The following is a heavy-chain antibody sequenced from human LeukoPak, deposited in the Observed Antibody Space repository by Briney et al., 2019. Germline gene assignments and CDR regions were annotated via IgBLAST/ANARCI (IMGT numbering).Heavy chain of an antibody. D-gene: IGHD3-3*01. CDR3: ARGTIFGVVA. Sequence: GSLRLSCAASGFTFSSYAMHWVRQAPGKGLEWVAVISYDGSNKYYADSVKGRFTISRDNSKNTLYLQMNSLRAEDTAVYYCARGTIFGVVAWGQGTLVTVSS. J-gene: IGHJ5*02. CDR2: ISYDGSNK. V-gene: IGHV3-30-3*01. CDR1: GFTFSSYA.